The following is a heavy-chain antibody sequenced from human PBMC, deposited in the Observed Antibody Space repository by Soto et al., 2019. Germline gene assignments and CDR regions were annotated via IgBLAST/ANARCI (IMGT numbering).Heavy chain of an antibody. Sequence: GGSLRLSCAASGFTFSNAWMNWVRQAPGKGLEWVGRIKSKTDGGTTDYAAPVKGRFTISRDDSKNTLYLQMNSLKTEDTAVYYCTTDSLYSSSWFYYYYYGMDVWGQGTTVTVSS. J-gene: IGHJ6*02. V-gene: IGHV3-15*07. D-gene: IGHD6-13*01. CDR3: TTDSLYSSSWFYYYYYGMDV. CDR1: GFTFSNAW. CDR2: IKSKTDGGTT.